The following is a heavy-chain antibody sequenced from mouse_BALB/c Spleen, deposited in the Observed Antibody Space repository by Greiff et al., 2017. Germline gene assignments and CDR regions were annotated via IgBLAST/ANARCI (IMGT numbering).Heavy chain of an antibody. CDR1: GFTFTDYY. CDR2: IRNKANGYTT. J-gene: IGHJ2*01. D-gene: IGHD1-1*01. V-gene: IGHV7-3*02. Sequence: EVQLVESGGGLVQPGGSLRLSCATSGFTFTDYYMSWVRQPPGKALEWLGFIRNKANGYTTEYSASVKGRFTISRDNSQSILYLQMNTLRAEDSATYYCARDGFTTVVPFDYWGQGTTLTVSS. CDR3: ARDGFTTVVPFDY.